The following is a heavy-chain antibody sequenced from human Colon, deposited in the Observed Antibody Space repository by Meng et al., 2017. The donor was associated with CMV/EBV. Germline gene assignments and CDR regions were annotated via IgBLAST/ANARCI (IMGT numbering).Heavy chain of an antibody. CDR3: ARGASFWSGPYGMDV. V-gene: IGHV3-74*01. CDR1: GFTFSSYW. D-gene: IGHD3-3*01. Sequence: GESLKISCAASGFTFSSYWMHWVRQAPGKGLVWASRINSDGSSTSYADSVKGRFTISRDNAKNTLYLQMNSLRAEDTAVYYCARGASFWSGPYGMDVWGQGTTVTVSS. CDR2: INSDGSST. J-gene: IGHJ6*02.